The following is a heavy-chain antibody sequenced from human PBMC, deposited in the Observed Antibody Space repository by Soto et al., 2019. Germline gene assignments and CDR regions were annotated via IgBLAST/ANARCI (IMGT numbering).Heavy chain of an antibody. J-gene: IGHJ4*02. CDR3: ARSSSWYGFNY. D-gene: IGHD6-13*01. CDR2: IYYSGST. V-gene: IGHV4-59*01. CDR1: GGSISSYY. Sequence: LSETLSLTCTVSGGSISSYYWSWIRQPPGKGLEWIGYIYYSGSTNYNPSLKSRVTISVDTSKNQFSLKLSSVTAADTAVYYCARSSSWYGFNYWGQGTLVTVSS.